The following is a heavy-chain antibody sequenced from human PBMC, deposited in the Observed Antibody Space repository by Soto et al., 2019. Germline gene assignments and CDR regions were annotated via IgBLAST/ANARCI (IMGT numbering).Heavy chain of an antibody. CDR2: INWNGVNK. CDR1: GFMFEDFA. CDR3: AKDVDRLGELWGYFQS. J-gene: IGHJ1*01. V-gene: IGHV3-9*01. D-gene: IGHD3-16*01. Sequence: LRLSCTVSGFMFEDFAMHWVRQAPGQGLEWVSGINWNGVNKGYAESVLGRFTISRDNAKKSLYLDMNYLRPEDTALYFCAKDVDRLGELWGYFQSWDQGTMVTVSS.